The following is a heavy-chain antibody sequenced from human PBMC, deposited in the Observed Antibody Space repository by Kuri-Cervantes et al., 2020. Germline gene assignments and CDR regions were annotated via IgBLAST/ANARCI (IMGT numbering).Heavy chain of an antibody. CDR1: GYTFTGYY. J-gene: IGHJ4*02. CDR3: ARENDY. V-gene: IGHV7-4-1*02. CDR2: INTNIGNP. Sequence: ASVKVSCKASGYTFTGYYMHWVRQAPGQGLEWMGWINTNIGNPTYAQGFTGRFVFSLDTSVSTAYLQISSLKAEDTAVYYCARENDYWGQGTLVTVSS.